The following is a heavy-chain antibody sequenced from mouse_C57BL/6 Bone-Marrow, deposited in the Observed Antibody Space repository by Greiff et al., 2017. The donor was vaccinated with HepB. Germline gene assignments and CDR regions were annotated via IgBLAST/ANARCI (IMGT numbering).Heavy chain of an antibody. CDR2: SRNKANDYTT. CDR3: ARVPYYDYDSWYFDV. CDR1: GFTFSDFY. D-gene: IGHD2-4*01. V-gene: IGHV7-1*01. J-gene: IGHJ1*03. Sequence: EVKVVESGGGLVQSGRSLRLSCATSGFTFSDFYMEWVRQAPGKGLEWIAASRNKANDYTTEYSASVKGRFIVSRDTSQSILYLQMNALRAEDTAIYYCARVPYYDYDSWYFDVWGTGTTVTVSS.